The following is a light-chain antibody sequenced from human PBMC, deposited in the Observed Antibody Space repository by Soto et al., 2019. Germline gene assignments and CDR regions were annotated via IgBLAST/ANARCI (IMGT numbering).Light chain of an antibody. V-gene: IGLV2-14*01. CDR1: SSDVGAYNY. CDR3: SSYTISSTV. CDR2: EVS. Sequence: QSALTQPASVSGSAGQSITISCTGTSSDVGAYNYVSWYQQHPGKAPKLMIYEVSNRPSGVSNRFSGSKSGNMASLTISGLQAEDEADYYCSSYTISSTVFGPGTKLPVL. J-gene: IGLJ1*01.